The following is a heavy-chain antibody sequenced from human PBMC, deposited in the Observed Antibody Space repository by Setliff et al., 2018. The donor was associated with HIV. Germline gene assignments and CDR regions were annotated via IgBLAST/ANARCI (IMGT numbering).Heavy chain of an antibody. CDR1: GGTFSSYA. CDR3: ARDRGWSVYYFDY. CDR2: IIPILGIA. Sequence: GASVKVSCKASGGTFSSYAISWVRQAPGQGLEWMGGIIPILGIANYAQKFQGRVTITADKSTSTAYMELSGLRSEDTAVYYCARDRGWSVYYFDYWGQGTLVTVSS. J-gene: IGHJ4*02. V-gene: IGHV1-69*10. D-gene: IGHD6-19*01.